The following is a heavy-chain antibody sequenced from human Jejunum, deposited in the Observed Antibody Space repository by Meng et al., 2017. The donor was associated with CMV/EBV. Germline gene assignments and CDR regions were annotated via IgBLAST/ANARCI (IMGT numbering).Heavy chain of an antibody. D-gene: IGHD7-27*01. CDR1: CGSRSSISYC. J-gene: IGHJ2*01. V-gene: IGHV4-39*02. CDR2: IYYSGST. CDR3: ASSLGMLGIVDL. Sequence: QLLLQEAGLGMVTTSAPLSLTCSVSCGSRSSISYCCGWNRHRSGKGLVWIGSIYYSGSTYHNPSRRSRVTISGDTTKNHFSLKLNAVTDADTAVYYSASSLGMLGIVDLWGRGTLVTVSS.